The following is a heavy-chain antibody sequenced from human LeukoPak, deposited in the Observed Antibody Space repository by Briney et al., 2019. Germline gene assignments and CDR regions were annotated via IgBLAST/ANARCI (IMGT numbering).Heavy chain of an antibody. CDR3: ARFAVHRRIAVTGQFGLDY. Sequence: ASVKVSCKASGYTFTSYGISWVRQAPRQGLEWMGWISAYNGNTNYAQKLQGRVTMTTDTSMSTAYMELRSLRSDDTAVYYCARFAVHRRIAVTGQFGLDYWGRGTLVTVSS. J-gene: IGHJ4*02. CDR1: GYTFTSYG. D-gene: IGHD6-19*01. V-gene: IGHV1-18*01. CDR2: ISAYNGNT.